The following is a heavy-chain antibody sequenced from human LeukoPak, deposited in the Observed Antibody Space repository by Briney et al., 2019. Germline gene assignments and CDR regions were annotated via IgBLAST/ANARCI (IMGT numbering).Heavy chain of an antibody. Sequence: SQTLSLTCAISGDSVSSNSAAWNWIRQSPSRGLEWLGRTYYRSKWYNDYAVSVKSRITINPDTSKNQFSLQLNSVTPEDTAVYYCARDLSIGSGSFPTLLLNYYGMDVWGQGTTVTVSS. CDR1: GDSVSSNSAA. D-gene: IGHD3-10*01. CDR2: TYYRSKWYN. CDR3: ARDLSIGSGSFPTLLLNYYGMDV. V-gene: IGHV6-1*01. J-gene: IGHJ6*02.